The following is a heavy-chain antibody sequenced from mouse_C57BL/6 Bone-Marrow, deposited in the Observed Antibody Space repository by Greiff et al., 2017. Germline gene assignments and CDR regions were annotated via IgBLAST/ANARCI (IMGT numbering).Heavy chain of an antibody. Sequence: QVQLQQPGAELVKPGASVKLSCKASGYTFTSYWMHWVKQRPGQGLEWIGMIHPNSGSTNYNEKFKSKATLTVDKSSSTDYMQISSLTSEDSAVYYCARLSTVVATNYFDYGGQGTTLTVSS. CDR3: ARLSTVVATNYFDY. V-gene: IGHV1-64*01. J-gene: IGHJ2*01. CDR2: IHPNSGST. D-gene: IGHD1-1*01. CDR1: GYTFTSYW.